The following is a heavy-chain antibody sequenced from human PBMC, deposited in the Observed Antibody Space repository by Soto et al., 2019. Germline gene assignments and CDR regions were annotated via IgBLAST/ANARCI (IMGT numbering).Heavy chain of an antibody. D-gene: IGHD1-26*01. V-gene: IGHV3-21*01. J-gene: IGHJ4*02. Sequence: GGSLRLSCPASGFTFSTYNMNWVRQAPGKGLEWVSSINGRGNYIYYADSVEGRFTISRDNAKKSLYLQMNSLRDGDTAVYYCVREDGVVGANSAFDFWGQGTLVTVSS. CDR3: VREDGVVGANSAFDF. CDR2: INGRGNYI. CDR1: GFTFSTYN.